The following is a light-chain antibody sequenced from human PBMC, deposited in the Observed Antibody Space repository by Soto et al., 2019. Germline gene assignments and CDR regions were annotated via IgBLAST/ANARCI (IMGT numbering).Light chain of an antibody. Sequence: EIVMTQSPATLSVSPGERATLSCRASQSVSSNLAWYQQKPGQAPRLLIYGASTRATGIPATFSGSGSGTEFTLTISSLQSEDFAVYYCQQYNNWPRTFGQGTRWKSN. CDR3: QQYNNWPRT. CDR2: GAS. J-gene: IGKJ1*01. V-gene: IGKV3-15*01. CDR1: QSVSSN.